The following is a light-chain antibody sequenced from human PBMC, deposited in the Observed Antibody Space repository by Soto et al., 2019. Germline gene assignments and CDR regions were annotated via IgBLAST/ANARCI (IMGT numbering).Light chain of an antibody. CDR3: HQRQSWPRT. CDR1: QYINTR. Sequence: EIVFTQSPGTLSLSPGERVTLSCRASQYINTRLAWYQHRPGQAPRLLIYQTSLRAAGIPARFSASGSGTDFTLTISDVQPEDFALYYCHQRQSWPRTFGQGTKVDIK. CDR2: QTS. J-gene: IGKJ1*01. V-gene: IGKV3-11*01.